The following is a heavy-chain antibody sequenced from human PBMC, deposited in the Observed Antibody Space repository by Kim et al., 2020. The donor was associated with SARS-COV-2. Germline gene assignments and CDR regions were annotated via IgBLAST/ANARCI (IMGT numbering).Heavy chain of an antibody. D-gene: IGHD2-15*01. J-gene: IGHJ6*02. CDR1: GFTFSSYG. CDR2: IWYDGSNK. V-gene: IGHV3-33*01. Sequence: GGSLRLSCAASGFTFSSYGMHWVRQAPGKGLEWVAVIWYDGSNKYYADSVKGRFTISRDNSKNTLYLQMNSLRAEDTAVYYCARGARPGYCSGGSCYPHGGYYYGMDVWGQGNTVTVSS. CDR3: ARGARPGYCSGGSCYPHGGYYYGMDV.